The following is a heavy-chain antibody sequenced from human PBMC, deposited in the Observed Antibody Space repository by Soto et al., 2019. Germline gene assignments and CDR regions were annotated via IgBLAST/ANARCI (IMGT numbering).Heavy chain of an antibody. Sequence: HPGGSLRLSCVASGFTFDSFWMTWVRQAPGKGLEWVANIKQDGSQKYYVDSVKGRFTISRDNAKNSMYLQMNSLRAEDTAMYYCARDHCSSTSCSSTFYYYGMDVWGQGTTVTVSS. J-gene: IGHJ6*02. CDR3: ARDHCSSTSCSSTFYYYGMDV. V-gene: IGHV3-7*03. D-gene: IGHD2-2*01. CDR2: IKQDGSQK. CDR1: GFTFDSFW.